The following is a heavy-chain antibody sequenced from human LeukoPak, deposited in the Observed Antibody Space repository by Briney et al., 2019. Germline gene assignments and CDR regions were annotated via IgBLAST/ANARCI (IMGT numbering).Heavy chain of an antibody. CDR2: IKYDVSEK. CDR3: ARDIVPDGRDYYGLDV. J-gene: IGHJ6*02. Sequence: GGSLRLSCAASGFTFSSHWMSWVRRAPGKGLEWGASIKYDVSEKYYVDSVKGRFIISRDNAKNSLYLQVNGLRAEATAVYDCARDIVPDGRDYYGLDVWGQGTTVTVSS. V-gene: IGHV3-7*01. D-gene: IGHD3-16*02. CDR1: GFTFSSHW.